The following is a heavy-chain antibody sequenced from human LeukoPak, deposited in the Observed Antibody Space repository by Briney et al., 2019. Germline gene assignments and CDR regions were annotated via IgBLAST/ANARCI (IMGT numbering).Heavy chain of an antibody. J-gene: IGHJ6*03. V-gene: IGHV4-59*08. CDR2: IYYSGST. Sequence: SETLSLTCTVSGGSISSYYWSWIRQPPGKGLEWIGYIYYSGSTNYNPSLKSRVTISVDTSKNQFSLKLSSVTAADTAVYYCARKSYYDFWSGSLYYMDVWGKGTTVTVSS. D-gene: IGHD3-3*01. CDR1: GGSISSYY. CDR3: ARKSYYDFWSGSLYYMDV.